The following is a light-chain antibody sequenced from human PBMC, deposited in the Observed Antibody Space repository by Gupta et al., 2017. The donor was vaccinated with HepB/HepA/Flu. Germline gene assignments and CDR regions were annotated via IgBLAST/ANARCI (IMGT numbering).Light chain of an antibody. CDR2: GAS. V-gene: IGKV3-20*01. Sequence: IVLTQSPGTLSLSPGERATLSCRASQTITSSYLAWYQQKPGQAPRLLIYGASSRATGIPDRFSGSGSGTDFTLTISRLEPEDFAVYYCQQYGSPLLTFGPGTKVDIK. CDR1: QTITSSY. J-gene: IGKJ3*01. CDR3: QQYGSPLLT.